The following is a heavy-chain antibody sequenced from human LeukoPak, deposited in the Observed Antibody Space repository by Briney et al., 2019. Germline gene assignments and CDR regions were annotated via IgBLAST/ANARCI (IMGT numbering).Heavy chain of an antibody. D-gene: IGHD7-27*01. CDR1: GFTFSSYG. Sequence: GGSLRLSCAASGFTFSSYGMHWVRQAPGKGLEWVSFIRNDGTDKSYAASVKGRFTISRDNSKNTMYLQMNSLRGEDTAVYYCAKTNTELGKNWFDPWGQGTLVTVSS. CDR3: AKTNTELGKNWFDP. J-gene: IGHJ5*02. CDR2: IRNDGTDK. V-gene: IGHV3-30*02.